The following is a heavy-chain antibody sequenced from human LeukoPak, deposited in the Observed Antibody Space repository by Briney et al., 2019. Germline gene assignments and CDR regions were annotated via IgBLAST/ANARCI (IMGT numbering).Heavy chain of an antibody. Sequence: GGSLRLSCAASGFTVSSNHMRWVRQAPGKGLEWVAVISYDGTNKYSADSVKGRFTISRDNSKNTMYLQMNSLRAEDTAMYYCARAPMSYDSSGFGGAFDIWGQGTMVTVSS. CDR1: GFTVSSNH. J-gene: IGHJ3*02. D-gene: IGHD3-22*01. CDR3: ARAPMSYDSSGFGGAFDI. CDR2: ISYDGTNK. V-gene: IGHV3-30-3*01.